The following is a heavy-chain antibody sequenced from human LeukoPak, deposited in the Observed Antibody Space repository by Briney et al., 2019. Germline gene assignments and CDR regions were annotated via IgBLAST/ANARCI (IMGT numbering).Heavy chain of an antibody. V-gene: IGHV4-59*08. Sequence: SETLSLTCTVSGGSISSYYWSWIRQPPGKGLEWIGYIYYSGSTNYNPSLKSRVTISVDTSKNQFSLKLSSVTAADTAVYYCARHARFDYPPADYWGQGTLVSVSS. CDR3: ARHARFDYPPADY. CDR2: IYYSGST. D-gene: IGHD5-12*01. J-gene: IGHJ4*02. CDR1: GGSISSYY.